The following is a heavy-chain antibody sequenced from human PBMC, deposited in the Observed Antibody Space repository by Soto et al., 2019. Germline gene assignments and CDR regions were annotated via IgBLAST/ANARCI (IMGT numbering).Heavy chain of an antibody. Sequence: ASVKVSCKASGYTFTSYGISWVRQAPGQGLEWMGWISAYNGNTNYAQKLQGKVTMTTDTSTSTAYMELRSLRSDDTAVYYCARAASLGDALDIWGQGTMVTVSS. CDR1: GYTFTSYG. D-gene: IGHD1-1*01. CDR3: ARAASLGDALDI. V-gene: IGHV1-18*01. CDR2: ISAYNGNT. J-gene: IGHJ3*02.